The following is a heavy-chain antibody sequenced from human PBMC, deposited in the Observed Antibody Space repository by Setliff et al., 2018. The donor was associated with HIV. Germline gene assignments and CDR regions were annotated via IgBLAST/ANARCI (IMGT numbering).Heavy chain of an antibody. Sequence: PGGSLRLSCAVSGFIFNTYSMNWVRQTPGKGLEWVSFINSRSSDIFYADSVKGRFTISRDNAENSLYLQMNNLRAEDTAIYYCAKGLDYLDSSGYSYFRLWGQGTQVTVSS. V-gene: IGHV3-21*04. CDR2: INSRSSDI. J-gene: IGHJ4*02. CDR1: GFIFNTYS. CDR3: AKGLDYLDSSGYSYFRL. D-gene: IGHD3-22*01.